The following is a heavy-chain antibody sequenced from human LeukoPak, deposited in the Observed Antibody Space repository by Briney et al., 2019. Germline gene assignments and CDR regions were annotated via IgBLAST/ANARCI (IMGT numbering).Heavy chain of an antibody. CDR3: ARAPDYSNYVWFDP. Sequence: GGSLRLSCAASGFSFSSYWMTWDRQAPGKGLEWVANIKRDGSEKYYVDSVKGRFTISRDNAKNSLYLQMNSLRAEDTAVYYCARAPDYSNYVWFDPWGQGTLVTVSS. CDR2: IKRDGSEK. D-gene: IGHD4-11*01. J-gene: IGHJ5*02. CDR1: GFSFSSYW. V-gene: IGHV3-7*01.